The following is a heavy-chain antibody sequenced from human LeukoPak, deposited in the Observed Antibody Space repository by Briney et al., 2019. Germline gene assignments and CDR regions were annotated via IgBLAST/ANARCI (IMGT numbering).Heavy chain of an antibody. Sequence: PGGSLRLSCAASGFTFSSYAMSWVRQAPRMGLEWVSVISARGSVYYPDSVKGRFTISRDNSKNTVYLQMNSLRAEDTALYYCAKGRYDTDYWGQGTLVTVSS. D-gene: IGHD1-1*01. CDR2: ISARGSV. CDR1: GFTFSSYA. CDR3: AKGRYDTDY. J-gene: IGHJ4*02. V-gene: IGHV3-23*01.